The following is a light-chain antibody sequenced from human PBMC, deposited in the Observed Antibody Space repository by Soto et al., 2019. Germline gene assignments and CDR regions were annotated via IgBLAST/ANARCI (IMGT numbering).Light chain of an antibody. CDR1: QSVSSNF. J-gene: IGKJ4*01. V-gene: IGKV3-20*01. CDR3: QQYGGSPFT. CDR2: GAS. Sequence: EIVLTQSPGTLSLSPGERATLSCRASQSVSSNFLAWYQQEPGQAPRLLIYGASSRFTGIPDRFSGIGSGTDFTLTISRLEPEDSAVYYCQQYGGSPFTFGGGTRVEIK.